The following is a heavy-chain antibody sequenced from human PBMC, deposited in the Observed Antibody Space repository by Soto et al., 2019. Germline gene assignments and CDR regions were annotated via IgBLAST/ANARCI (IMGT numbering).Heavy chain of an antibody. CDR3: ARHSFWSSGWYSGDV. J-gene: IGHJ6*02. D-gene: IGHD6-19*01. Sequence: LGESLKISCKGSGYSFTRYWIGWVRQMPGKGLEWMGIIYPGDSDTRYSPSFQGQVTISADKSISTAYLQWSSLKASDTAMYYCARHSFWSSGWYSGDVWGQGTTVTVSS. V-gene: IGHV5-51*01. CDR1: GYSFTRYW. CDR2: IYPGDSDT.